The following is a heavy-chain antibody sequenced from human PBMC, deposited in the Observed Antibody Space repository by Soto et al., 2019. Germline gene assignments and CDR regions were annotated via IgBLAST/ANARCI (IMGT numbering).Heavy chain of an antibody. CDR1: GFTFSDHY. CDR2: TGNKENSYTT. Sequence: EVQLVESGGGLVQPGGSLRLSCAASGFTFSDHYMDWVRQAPGKGLEWVGRTGNKENSYTTEYAASVKGRFTISRDDSKNSLYLQMSSLKTEDTAVYYCAVEMTPRLALFDYWGQGTLVTVSS. CDR3: AVEMTPRLALFDY. V-gene: IGHV3-72*01. D-gene: IGHD2-21*02. J-gene: IGHJ4*02.